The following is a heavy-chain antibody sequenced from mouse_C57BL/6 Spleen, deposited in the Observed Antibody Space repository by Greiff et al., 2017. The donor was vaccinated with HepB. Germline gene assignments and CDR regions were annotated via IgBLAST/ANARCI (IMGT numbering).Heavy chain of an antibody. CDR2: IDPENGDT. CDR3: RIGDYYGSSYDY. CDR1: GFNIKDDY. J-gene: IGHJ2*01. V-gene: IGHV14-4*01. D-gene: IGHD1-1*01. Sequence: VQLKQSGAELVRPGASVKLSCTASGFNIKDDYMHWVKQRPEQGLEWIGWIDPENGDTEYASKFQGKATITADTSSNTAYLQLSSLTSEDTAVYYCRIGDYYGSSYDYWGQGTTLTVSS.